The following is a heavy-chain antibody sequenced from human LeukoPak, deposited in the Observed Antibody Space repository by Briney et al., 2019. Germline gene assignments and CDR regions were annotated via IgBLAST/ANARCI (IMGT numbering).Heavy chain of an antibody. CDR3: ARHRVEMATITDDAFDI. Sequence: SQTLSLTCTVSGSSIGTYSWSWVRQPPGKGLEWVGYIYTTGSTHYNPSLKSLVTMSLDTSQNQLSLRLSSVTAADAAVFYCARHRVEMATITDDAFDIWGQGTMVTVSS. J-gene: IGHJ3*02. V-gene: IGHV4-4*09. D-gene: IGHD5-24*01. CDR2: IYTTGST. CDR1: GSSIGTYS.